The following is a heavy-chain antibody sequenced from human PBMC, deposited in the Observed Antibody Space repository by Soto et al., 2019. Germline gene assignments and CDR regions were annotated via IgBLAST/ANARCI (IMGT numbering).Heavy chain of an antibody. CDR1: GYRFTSYG. CDR2: ISAYNGNT. CDR3: VVAAQPYYFDY. V-gene: IGHV1-18*01. Sequence: ASLKVSCKASGYRFTSYGISWVRQAPGQGLEWMGWISAYNGNTNYAQKLQGRVTMTTDTSTSTAYMELRSLRSDDTAVYYCVVAAQPYYFDYWGQGILVTVSS. D-gene: IGHD2-15*01. J-gene: IGHJ4*02.